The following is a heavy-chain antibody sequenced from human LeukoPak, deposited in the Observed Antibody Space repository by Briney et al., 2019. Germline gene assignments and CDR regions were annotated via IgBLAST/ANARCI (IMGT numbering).Heavy chain of an antibody. Sequence: WASVKVSCKASGYTFTSYGISWVRQAPGQGLEWMGWISAYNGNTNYAQKLQGRVTMTTDTSTSTAYMELRSLRSDDTAVYYCARERRSRLYYYDSSGYLAWGQGTLVTASS. CDR3: ARERRSRLYYYDSSGYLA. V-gene: IGHV1-18*01. J-gene: IGHJ4*02. D-gene: IGHD3-22*01. CDR1: GYTFTSYG. CDR2: ISAYNGNT.